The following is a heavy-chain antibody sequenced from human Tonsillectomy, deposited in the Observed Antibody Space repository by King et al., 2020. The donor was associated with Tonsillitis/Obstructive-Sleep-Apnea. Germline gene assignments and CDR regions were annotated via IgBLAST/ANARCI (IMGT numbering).Heavy chain of an antibody. V-gene: IGHV3-21*01. CDR3: ARDSDDAFDI. Sequence: VQLVESGGGMVKPGGSLRLSCAASGFTFSSYSMNWVRQAQGKGLEWVSSISSRSSYIYYADSVKGRFTISRDNANNSLYLQMNSLRAEDTAVYYCARDSDDAFDIWGQGTMVTVSS. J-gene: IGHJ3*02. CDR2: ISSRSSYI. CDR1: GFTFSSYS.